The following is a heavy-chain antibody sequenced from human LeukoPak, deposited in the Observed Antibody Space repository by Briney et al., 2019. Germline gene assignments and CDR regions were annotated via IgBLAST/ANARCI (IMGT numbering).Heavy chain of an antibody. D-gene: IGHD6-13*01. CDR3: VRVIAAAGTQYFDY. J-gene: IGHJ4*02. CDR1: GYTFTGYY. Sequence: ASLKVSCKASGYTFTGYYMHWVRQAPGQGLEWMGRINPNSGGTNYAQKFQGRVTMTRDTSISTAYMELSRLRSDDTAVYYCVRVIAAAGTQYFDYWGQGTLVTVSS. CDR2: INPNSGGT. V-gene: IGHV1-2*06.